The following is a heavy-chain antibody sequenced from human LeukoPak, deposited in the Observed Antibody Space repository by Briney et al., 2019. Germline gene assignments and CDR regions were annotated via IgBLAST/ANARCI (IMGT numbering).Heavy chain of an antibody. CDR2: INHSGST. CDR3: ARLLRGGRDTPMVTMIVVRAESGAFDI. Sequence: SETLSLTCAVYGGSFSGYYWSWIRQPPGKGLEWIGEINHSGSTNYNPSLKSRVTISVDTSKNQFSLKLSSVTAADTAVYYCARLLRGGRDTPMVTMIVVRAESGAFDISGQGTMVTVSS. CDR1: GGSFSGYY. J-gene: IGHJ3*02. D-gene: IGHD3-22*01. V-gene: IGHV4-34*01.